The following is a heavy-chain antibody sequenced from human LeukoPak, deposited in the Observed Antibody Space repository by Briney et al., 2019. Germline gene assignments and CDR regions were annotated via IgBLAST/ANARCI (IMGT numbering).Heavy chain of an antibody. D-gene: IGHD3/OR15-3a*01. V-gene: IGHV3-15*01. Sequence: GGSLRLSCAASGFIFPNAWMSWVRQAPGRGLEWVGRIKRKGDDGTIDYAAPVKGRLSISRDDSKNTLYLQMNSLKSEDTAVYYCTAGTGRSDFDYWGQGTLVTVSS. J-gene: IGHJ4*02. CDR2: IKRKGDDGTI. CDR3: TAGTGRSDFDY. CDR1: GFIFPNAW.